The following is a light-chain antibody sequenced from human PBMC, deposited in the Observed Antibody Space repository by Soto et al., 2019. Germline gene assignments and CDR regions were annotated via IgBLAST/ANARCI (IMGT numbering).Light chain of an antibody. CDR3: SSYSSSSTLVV. V-gene: IGLV2-14*01. Sequence: QSVLTQPASVSGSPGQSITISCAGTNSDVGGYNYVSWYQHHPGKAPKLLIYGVFNRPSGVSNRSSGSKSGNTASLTISGLQAEDEGDYYCSSYSSSSTLVVFGGGTKVTVL. CDR2: GVF. CDR1: NSDVGGYNY. J-gene: IGLJ2*01.